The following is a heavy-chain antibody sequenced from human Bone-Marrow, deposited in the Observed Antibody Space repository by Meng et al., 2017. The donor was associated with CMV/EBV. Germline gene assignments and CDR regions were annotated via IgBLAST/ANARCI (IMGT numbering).Heavy chain of an antibody. D-gene: IGHD1-26*01. J-gene: IGHJ6*01. CDR2: IKSKTDGGTT. CDR3: TTHSYSEWELLSYYYYGMDV. CDR1: GFTFSNAW. V-gene: IGHV3-15*01. Sequence: GESLKISCAASGFTFSNAWMSWVRQAPGKGLEWVGRIKSKTDGGTTDYAAPVKGRFTISRDDSKNTLYLQMNSLKTEDTAVYYCTTHSYSEWELLSYYYYGMDVWGQGPTVTVSS.